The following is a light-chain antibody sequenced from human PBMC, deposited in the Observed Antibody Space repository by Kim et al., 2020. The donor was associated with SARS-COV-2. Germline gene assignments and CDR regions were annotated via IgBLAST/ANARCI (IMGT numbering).Light chain of an antibody. J-gene: IGKJ5*01. V-gene: IGKV3-15*01. CDR1: QSISSS. Sequence: EIVMTQSPATLSLSPGERATLSCRASQSISSSLAWYQQKPGQAPRVLIYGASARATCIPASFSGSGSGTEFTLTISNLLSEDFAVYHCQQYAYWRAFGQGARLEIK. CDR3: QQYAYWRA. CDR2: GAS.